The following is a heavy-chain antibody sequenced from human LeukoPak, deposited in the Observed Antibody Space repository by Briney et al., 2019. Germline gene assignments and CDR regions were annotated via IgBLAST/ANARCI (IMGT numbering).Heavy chain of an antibody. CDR3: ARRIDSSGFHLDS. V-gene: IGHV5-51*01. CDR1: GYTFTNNW. D-gene: IGHD3-22*01. Sequence: GESLKISCKGSGYTFTNNWLAWVRQMPGKGLEWMGVVYPGDSDTRYSPSFQGQITITADKSISTAYLQRSSLKASDTAIYYCARRIDSSGFHLDSWGQGTLVAVSS. J-gene: IGHJ4*02. CDR2: VYPGDSDT.